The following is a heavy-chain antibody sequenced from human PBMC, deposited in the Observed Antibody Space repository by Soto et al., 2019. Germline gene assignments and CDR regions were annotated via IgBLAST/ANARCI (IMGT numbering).Heavy chain of an antibody. D-gene: IGHD3-22*01. CDR2: IRSKAYGGTT. CDR1: GFTFSNYG. J-gene: IGHJ5*02. Sequence: GVLRLSCAASGFTFSNYGMHWVRQAPGKGLEWVGFIRSKAYGGTTHYAASVKGRFTISRDDSKSIADLQMNSLKTEDTAVYYCSTNYYDSSGYDNWFDPWGQGTLVTVSS. CDR3: STNYYDSSGYDNWFDP. V-gene: IGHV3-49*04.